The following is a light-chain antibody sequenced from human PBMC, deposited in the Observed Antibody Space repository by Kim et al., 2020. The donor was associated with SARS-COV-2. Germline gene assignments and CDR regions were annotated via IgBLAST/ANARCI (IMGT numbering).Light chain of an antibody. J-gene: IGKJ4*01. CDR2: AAS. CDR1: QGISSY. V-gene: IGKV1-9*01. Sequence: ASVGDRVTLTCRASQGISSYLAWYQQKPGKAPKLLIYAASTLQSGVPSRFSGSGSGTDFTLTISSLQPEDFATYYCQQLSSYPLTFGEGTKVDIK. CDR3: QQLSSYPLT.